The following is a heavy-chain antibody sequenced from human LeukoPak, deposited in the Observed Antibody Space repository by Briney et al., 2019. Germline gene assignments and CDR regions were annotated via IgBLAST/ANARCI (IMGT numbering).Heavy chain of an antibody. Sequence: GGSLRLSCAASGFIFSSYWMSWVGQAPGKGLEWVANIKQDGSEKDYVDSVKGRFTSSRDNAKNSLYLQMNSLRAEDTAVYYCARDQSIAARPPNFKYYGMDVWGQGTTVTVSS. D-gene: IGHD6-6*01. CDR2: IKQDGSEK. CDR1: GFIFSSYW. V-gene: IGHV3-7*01. J-gene: IGHJ6*02. CDR3: ARDQSIAARPPNFKYYGMDV.